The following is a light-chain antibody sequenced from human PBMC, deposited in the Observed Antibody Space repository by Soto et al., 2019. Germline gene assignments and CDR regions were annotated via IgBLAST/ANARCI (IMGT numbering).Light chain of an antibody. CDR1: SSDVGGNKY. CDR3: SSYTSSSTYV. Sequence: QSALTQPASVSGSPGQSITISCTGTSSDVGGNKYVSWYQQHPGKAPKLTIYDVSNRPSGVSNRFSGSKSGNTASLTISGLQAEDEADYYCSSYTSSSTYVFGTGTKLTVL. V-gene: IGLV2-14*01. CDR2: DVS. J-gene: IGLJ1*01.